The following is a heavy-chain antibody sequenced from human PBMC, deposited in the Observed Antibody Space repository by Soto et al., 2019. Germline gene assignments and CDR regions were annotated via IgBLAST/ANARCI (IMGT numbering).Heavy chain of an antibody. CDR3: ATEPYFYDSSGVDV. CDR1: GGPLRTAW. V-gene: IGHV3-15*07. CDR2: IKRESDGGTT. Sequence: PGGSLRLSCTASGGPLRTAWMNWVRQAPGKGLEWVGRIKRESDGGTTDYGVSVRGRFTISRDESQNTLYLQMNSLGTEDTAVYYCATEPYFYDSSGVDVWGQGTTVTVSS. J-gene: IGHJ6*02.